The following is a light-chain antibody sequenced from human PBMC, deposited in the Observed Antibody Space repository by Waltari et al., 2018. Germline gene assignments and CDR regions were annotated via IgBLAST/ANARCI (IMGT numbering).Light chain of an antibody. J-gene: IGKJ5*01. Sequence: DIPLTQSPSSLSASVGDRVTFTCQASQNIHNYLIWYQQKSGKAPKLLIYDASTLETGVPSRFGGSGSGTDFTLTISSLQPEDVATYYCQQYNTVPITFGQGTRLQIK. CDR3: QQYNTVPIT. CDR1: QNIHNY. CDR2: DAS. V-gene: IGKV1-33*01.